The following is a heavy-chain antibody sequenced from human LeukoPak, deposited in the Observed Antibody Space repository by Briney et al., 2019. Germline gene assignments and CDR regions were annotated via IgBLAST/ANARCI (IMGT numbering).Heavy chain of an antibody. CDR3: AKHDYGNFKAYDI. V-gene: IGHV3-23*01. CDR2: ISGSGGST. CDR1: GFTFSSYA. D-gene: IGHD3-16*01. J-gene: IGHJ3*02. Sequence: GSLRLSCAASGFTFSSYAMSWVRQAPGKGLEWVSAISGSGGSTYYADSVKGRFTFSRDNSKNTLYLQMDSLRAEDTAVYYCAKHDYGNFKAYDIWGQGTTVTVSS.